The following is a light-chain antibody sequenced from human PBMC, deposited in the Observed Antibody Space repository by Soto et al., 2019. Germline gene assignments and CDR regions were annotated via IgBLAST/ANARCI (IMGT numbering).Light chain of an antibody. V-gene: IGKV3-15*01. Sequence: EIVMTQSPATLSASPGDGATLSCKAGQTVYNNLAWYQQRPGQPPRLLIYDASTRATGIAARFSGSGYGTEFTLTISSLQSEYFADYFCQQCRNWPLTFGGGTKVEIK. J-gene: IGKJ4*01. CDR3: QQCRNWPLT. CDR2: DAS. CDR1: QTVYNN.